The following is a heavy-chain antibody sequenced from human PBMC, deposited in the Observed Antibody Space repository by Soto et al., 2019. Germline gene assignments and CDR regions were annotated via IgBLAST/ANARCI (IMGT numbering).Heavy chain of an antibody. J-gene: IGHJ5*02. Sequence: SETLSLTCAVSGGSISSGGYSWSWIRQPPGKGLEWIGYIYHSGSTYYNPSLKSRVTISVDRSKNQFSLKLSSVTAADTAVYYCARVSLGYCSGGSCYGPTGHNWFDPWGQGTLVTVSS. V-gene: IGHV4-30-2*01. CDR1: GGSISSGGYS. CDR3: ARVSLGYCSGGSCYGPTGHNWFDP. D-gene: IGHD2-15*01. CDR2: IYHSGST.